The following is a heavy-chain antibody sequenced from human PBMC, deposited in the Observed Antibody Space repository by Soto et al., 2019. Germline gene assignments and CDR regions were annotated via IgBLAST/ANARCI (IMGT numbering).Heavy chain of an antibody. CDR2: IYYSGST. CDR1: GGSISSSGYY. V-gene: IGHV4-30-4*01. Sequence: SETLSLTCTVSGGSISSSGYYWSWIRQPPGKGLEWIGYIYYSGSTYYNPSLKSRVTISVDTSKNQFSLKLSSVTAADTAVYYCARGHTYYYDSSGSFDYWGQGTLVTVSS. D-gene: IGHD3-22*01. CDR3: ARGHTYYYDSSGSFDY. J-gene: IGHJ4*02.